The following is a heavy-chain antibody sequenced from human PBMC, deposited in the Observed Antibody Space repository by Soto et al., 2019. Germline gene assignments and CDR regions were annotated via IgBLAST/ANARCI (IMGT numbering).Heavy chain of an antibody. CDR2: ISTYNGDT. CDR3: AFLCVDDYDHSGMYS. D-gene: IGHD3-3*01. J-gene: IGHJ6*02. Sequence: WASVKVSCKASGYTFTRSGISWVRQAPGQGLEWMGWISTYNGDTNYAQTFQGRVTMTTDTSTSTVHMEVRSLRSDDTAVYYCAFLCVDDYDHSGMYSWALESSLTIS. V-gene: IGHV1-18*01. CDR1: GYTFTRSG.